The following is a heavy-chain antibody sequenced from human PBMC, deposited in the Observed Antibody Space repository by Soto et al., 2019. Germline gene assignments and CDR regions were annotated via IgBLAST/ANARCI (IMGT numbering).Heavy chain of an antibody. D-gene: IGHD1-7*01. J-gene: IGHJ6*02. Sequence: GGSLRLSCAASGFTFSSYGMHWVRRAPGKGLEWVAVISYDGSNKYYADSVKGRFTISRDNSKNTLYLQMNSLRAEDTAVYYCAKDLHGITGTTPRGMDVWGQGTTVTVSS. CDR3: AKDLHGITGTTPRGMDV. CDR2: ISYDGSNK. V-gene: IGHV3-30*18. CDR1: GFTFSSYG.